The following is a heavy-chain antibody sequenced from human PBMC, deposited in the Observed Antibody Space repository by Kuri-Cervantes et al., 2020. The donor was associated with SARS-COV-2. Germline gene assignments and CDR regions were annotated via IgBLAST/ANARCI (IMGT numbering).Heavy chain of an antibody. Sequence: GESLKISCAASGFTFSSYGMHWVRQAPGKGLEWVAVIWYDGSNKYYADSVKGRFTISRDNSKNTLYLQMNSLRTEDTAVYYCSRGGRDLGVSYYYYYMDAWGKGTTVTVSS. CDR2: IWYDGSNK. CDR1: GFTFSSYG. D-gene: IGHD3-16*01. CDR3: SRGGRDLGVSYYYYYMDA. V-gene: IGHV3-33*01. J-gene: IGHJ6*03.